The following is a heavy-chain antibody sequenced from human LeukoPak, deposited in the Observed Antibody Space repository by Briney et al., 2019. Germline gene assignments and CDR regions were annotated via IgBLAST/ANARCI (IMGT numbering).Heavy chain of an antibody. V-gene: IGHV3-66*01. CDR1: RFTVSSNY. Sequence: GGSLRLSCAASRFTVSSNYMSWVRQAPGKGLEWVSVIYSGGSTYYADSVKGRFTISRDNSKNTLYLQMNSLRAEDTAVYYCAREGDSSGYYYWGQGTLVTVSS. CDR2: IYSGGST. CDR3: AREGDSSGYYY. J-gene: IGHJ4*02. D-gene: IGHD3-22*01.